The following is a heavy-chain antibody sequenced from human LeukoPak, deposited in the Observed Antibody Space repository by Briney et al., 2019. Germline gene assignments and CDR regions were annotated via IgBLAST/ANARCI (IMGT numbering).Heavy chain of an antibody. CDR3: ASERIAVAPDY. J-gene: IGHJ4*02. CDR1: GYTFTSYA. CDR2: INTNTGNP. V-gene: IGHV7-4-1*02. Sequence: ASVTVSCKASGYTFTSYAMNWVRQAPGQGLEWMGWINTNTGNPTYAQGFTGRFVFSLDTSVSTAYLQISSLKAEDTAVCYCASERIAVAPDYWGQGTLVTVSS. D-gene: IGHD6-19*01.